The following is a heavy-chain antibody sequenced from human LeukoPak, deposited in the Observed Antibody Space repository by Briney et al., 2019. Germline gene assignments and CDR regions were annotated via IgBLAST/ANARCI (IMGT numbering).Heavy chain of an antibody. CDR2: IYYSGST. D-gene: IGHD3-22*01. CDR1: GGSISSGDYY. V-gene: IGHV4-30-4*01. CDR3: ARERGRYYDSSPN. Sequence: PSETLSLTCTVSGGSISSGDYYWSWIRQPPGKGLEWIGYIYYSGSTYYNPSLKSRLTISVDTSKNQFSLKLSSVTAADTAVYYCARERGRYYDSSPNWGQGTLVTVSS. J-gene: IGHJ4*02.